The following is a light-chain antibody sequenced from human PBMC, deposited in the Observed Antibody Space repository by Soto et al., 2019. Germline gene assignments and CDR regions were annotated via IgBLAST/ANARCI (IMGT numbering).Light chain of an antibody. CDR2: DVT. CDR1: RSDVGAYNY. J-gene: IGLJ3*02. Sequence: QSALTQPRSVSGSPGQSVTISCTGTRSDVGAYNYVSWYQHHPGKAPKLVIYDVTKRPSGVPDRFAGSKSGNTASLTISGLQAEDEADYYCCSYAGSSPWVFGGGTKVTVL. V-gene: IGLV2-11*01. CDR3: CSYAGSSPWV.